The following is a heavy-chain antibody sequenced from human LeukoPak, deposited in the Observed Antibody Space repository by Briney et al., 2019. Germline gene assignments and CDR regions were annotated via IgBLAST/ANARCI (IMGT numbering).Heavy chain of an antibody. CDR3: ARDQNNNYGSGSYYHYYYYYYGMDV. Sequence: GSVSVSCKASGYTFTSYYMHWVRQAPGQGLEWMGLINPSGGSTNYAQKFQGRVTMTRDTATSTVYMELSSLRSEDTAVYYCARDQNNNYGSGSYYHYYYYYYGMDVWGQGTAVTVSS. D-gene: IGHD3-10*01. CDR1: GYTFTSYY. V-gene: IGHV1-46*01. CDR2: INPSGGST. J-gene: IGHJ6*02.